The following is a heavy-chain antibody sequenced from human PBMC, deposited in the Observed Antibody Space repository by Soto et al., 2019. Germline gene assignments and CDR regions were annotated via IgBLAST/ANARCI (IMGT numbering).Heavy chain of an antibody. CDR1: GDSFNTFA. CDR3: ARPYYDSSGYYMWDVDY. CDR2: IIPNFDTP. D-gene: IGHD3-22*01. Sequence: QVQLVQSGDEVKKPGSSVKLSCKASGDSFNTFAVTWVRQAPGQGLEWMGGIIPNFDTPNYAQKFQGRVTILADNSRGTLYMALSSLRSEQTAGYYWARPYYDSSGYYMWDVDYWGQGKRVTGSS. J-gene: IGHJ4*02. V-gene: IGHV1-69*06.